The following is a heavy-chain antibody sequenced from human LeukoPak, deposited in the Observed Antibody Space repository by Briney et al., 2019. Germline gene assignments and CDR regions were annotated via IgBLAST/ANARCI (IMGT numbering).Heavy chain of an antibody. Sequence: SETLSLTCTVSGGSISTYYWSWIRQPPGKGLEWIGTIYYSGTTYYNPSLKSRVTISIDMSKNHFSLNLNSVTAADTAVYYCARDPSAYRYADYWGQGTLVTVSS. V-gene: IGHV4-39*07. CDR3: ARDPSAYRYADY. CDR1: GGSISTYY. J-gene: IGHJ4*02. CDR2: IYYSGTT. D-gene: IGHD2-21*01.